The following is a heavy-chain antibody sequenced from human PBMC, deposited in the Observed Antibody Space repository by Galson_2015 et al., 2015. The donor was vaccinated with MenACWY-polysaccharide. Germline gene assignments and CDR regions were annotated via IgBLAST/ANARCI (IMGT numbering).Heavy chain of an antibody. CDR1: GFTFNNYA. D-gene: IGHD5-24*01. CDR3: ASGRTDGCSPPGGVEDY. CDR2: ISFDGNNK. J-gene: IGHJ4*02. Sequence: SLRLSCAASGFTFNNYAMHWVRQAPGKGLEWVAVISFDGNNKYYADSVEGRFTISRDNSKNALYLQMNSLRTEDTAVYHCASGRTDGCSPPGGVEDYGGQATLVIVSS. V-gene: IGHV3-30-3*01.